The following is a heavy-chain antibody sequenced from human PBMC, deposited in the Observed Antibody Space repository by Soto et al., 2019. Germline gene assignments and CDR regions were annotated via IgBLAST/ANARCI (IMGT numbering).Heavy chain of an antibody. V-gene: IGHV4-61*01. CDR1: GGSVSSGSYY. CDR2: IYYSGST. CDR3: ARHRSDFWFDP. Sequence: SETLSLTCTVSGGSVSSGSYYWSWIRQPPGKGLEWIGYIYYSGSTNYNPSLKSRATVSVDTSKNQFSLKLSSVTAADTAVYYCARHRSDFWFDPWGQGTLVTVSS. D-gene: IGHD2-15*01. J-gene: IGHJ5*02.